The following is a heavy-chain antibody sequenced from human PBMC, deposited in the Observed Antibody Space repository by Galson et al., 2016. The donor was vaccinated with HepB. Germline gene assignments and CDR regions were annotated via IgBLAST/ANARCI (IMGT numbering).Heavy chain of an antibody. CDR3: ARNMVRGVNPGFDI. J-gene: IGHJ3*02. CDR2: MQYSGTT. Sequence: SETLSLTCAVSGGSITSHPYYWGWIRQPPGKGLEWIGSMQYSGTTYYNPSLNSRVSMFIDASKNQFSLSLTSVTAADTAVYHCARNMVRGVNPGFDIWGRGTVVTVSS. CDR1: GGSITSHPYY. D-gene: IGHD3-10*01. V-gene: IGHV4-39*01.